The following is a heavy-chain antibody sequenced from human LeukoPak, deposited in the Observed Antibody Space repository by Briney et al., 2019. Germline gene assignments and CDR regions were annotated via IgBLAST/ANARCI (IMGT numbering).Heavy chain of an antibody. CDR1: GLTVSGNY. J-gene: IGHJ6*02. CDR2: IYSGGST. V-gene: IGHV3-53*01. CDR3: ARVDTAVVGYYYGMDV. Sequence: SGGSLRLSCAASGLTVSGNYMSWVRQAPGKGLEWVSVIYSGGSTYYADSVKGRFTISRDNSKNTLYLQMDTLRAEDTAVYYCARVDTAVVGYYYGMDVWGQGTTVTVSS. D-gene: IGHD5-18*01.